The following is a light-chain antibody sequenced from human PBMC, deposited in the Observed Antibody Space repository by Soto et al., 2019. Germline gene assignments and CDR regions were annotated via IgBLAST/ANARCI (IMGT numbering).Light chain of an antibody. CDR1: QTVLDSFNNKEY. J-gene: IGKJ1*01. CDR2: WAS. Sequence: DIVMTQSPDSLAVSLGERATINCKSSQTVLDSFNNKEYLTWYQQKPGQPPKLLIYWASTREFGVPDRFSGSGSVTDFTLTISSLQAEDVAVYYCQRYYSTPRTSGHGTKVEIK. V-gene: IGKV4-1*01. CDR3: QRYYSTPRT.